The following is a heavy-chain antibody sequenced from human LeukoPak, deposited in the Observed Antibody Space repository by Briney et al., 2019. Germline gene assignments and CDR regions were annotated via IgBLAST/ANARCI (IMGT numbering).Heavy chain of an antibody. CDR1: GGSFSGYY. D-gene: IGHD2-2*01. J-gene: IGHJ4*02. Sequence: SETLSLTCAVCGGSFSGYYWSWIRQPPGKGLEWIGEINHSGRTNYNPSLKSRATISVDTSKNQFSLKLSSVTAADTAVYYCAGGASSTSDKTIDYWGQGTLVTVSS. CDR3: AGGASSTSDKTIDY. V-gene: IGHV4-34*01. CDR2: INHSGRT.